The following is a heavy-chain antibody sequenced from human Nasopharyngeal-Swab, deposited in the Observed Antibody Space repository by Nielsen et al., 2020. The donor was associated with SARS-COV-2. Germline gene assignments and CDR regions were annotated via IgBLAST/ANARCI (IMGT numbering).Heavy chain of an antibody. D-gene: IGHD3-3*01. J-gene: IGHJ3*02. Sequence: ASVKVSCKVSGYTLTELSMHWVRQAPGKGLEWMGGFDPEDGETIYAQKFQGRVTMTEDTSTDTAYMELSSLRSEDTAVYYCATDSLGLRITIFGVVRNDAFDIWGQGTMVTVSS. CDR2: FDPEDGET. CDR3: ATDSLGLRITIFGVVRNDAFDI. CDR1: GYTLTELS. V-gene: IGHV1-24*01.